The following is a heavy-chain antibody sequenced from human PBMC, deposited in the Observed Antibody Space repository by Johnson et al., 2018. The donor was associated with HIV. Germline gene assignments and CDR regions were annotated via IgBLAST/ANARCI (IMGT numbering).Heavy chain of an antibody. D-gene: IGHD1-26*01. CDR1: GFTFSSYA. Sequence: VQLVESGGGLVQPGGSLKLSCAASGFTFSSYAMHWVRQAPGKGLEWVAVISYDGSNKYYADSVKGRFTISRDNSKNSLYLQMNSLRAEDTALYYCARDRTGGSYPRAFDIWGQGTMVTVSS. J-gene: IGHJ3*02. V-gene: IGHV3-30-3*01. CDR2: ISYDGSNK. CDR3: ARDRTGGSYPRAFDI.